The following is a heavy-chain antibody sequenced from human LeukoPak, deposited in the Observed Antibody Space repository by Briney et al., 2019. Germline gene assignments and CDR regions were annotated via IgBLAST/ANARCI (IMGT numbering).Heavy chain of an antibody. D-gene: IGHD5-18*01. CDR2: IYYSGST. CDR1: GGSISSSSYY. CDR3: ASDGPWIQLRYFDY. V-gene: IGHV4-39*07. Sequence: SETLSLTCTVSGGSISSSSYYWGWIRQPPGKGLEWIGSIYYSGSTYYNPSLKSRVTISVDTSKNQFSLKLSSVTAADTAVYYCASDGPWIQLRYFDYWGQGTLVTVSS. J-gene: IGHJ4*02.